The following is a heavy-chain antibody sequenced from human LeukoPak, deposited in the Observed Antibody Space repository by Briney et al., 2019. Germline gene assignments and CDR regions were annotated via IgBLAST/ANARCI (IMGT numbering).Heavy chain of an antibody. V-gene: IGHV3-30*02. Sequence: GGSLKLSCAASGFTFSSFAMHWVRQAPGKGLEWVAFIYYDGSKTYYADSVKGRFTISRDNSKNTLFLQMNSLRAGDTAVYYCAKDINYYDSSGLLGDYWGQGTLVTVSS. CDR2: IYYDGSKT. J-gene: IGHJ4*02. CDR1: GFTFSSFA. CDR3: AKDINYYDSSGLLGDY. D-gene: IGHD3-22*01.